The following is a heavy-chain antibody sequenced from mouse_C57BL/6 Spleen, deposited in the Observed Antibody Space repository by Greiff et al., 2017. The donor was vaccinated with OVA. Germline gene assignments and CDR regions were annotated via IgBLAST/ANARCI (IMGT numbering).Heavy chain of an antibody. V-gene: IGHV10-3*01. Sequence: EVQGVESGGGLVQPKGSLKLSCAASGFTFNTYAMHWVRQAPGKGLEWVARIRSKSSNYATYYADSVKDRFTISRDDSQSMLYLQMNNLKTEDTAMYYCVREGDYDYDSWFAYWGQGTLVTVSA. CDR2: IRSKSSNYAT. CDR3: VREGDYDYDSWFAY. J-gene: IGHJ3*01. CDR1: GFTFNTYA. D-gene: IGHD2-4*01.